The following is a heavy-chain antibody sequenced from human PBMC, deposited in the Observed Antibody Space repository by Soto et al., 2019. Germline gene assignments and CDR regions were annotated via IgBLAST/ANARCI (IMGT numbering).Heavy chain of an antibody. CDR1: GFTFSGHA. CDR2: IWYGGSNK. Sequence: QVQVVESGGGVVQPGRSLRLSCTVSGFTFSGHAMHWVRQAPGKGLEWVAQIWYGGSNKYYADSVKGRFTISRDNSKNILYVQMDSLRVDGTAVYYCARDGQSLAPYALDVWGQGTSVTVSS. D-gene: IGHD6-19*01. J-gene: IGHJ6*02. V-gene: IGHV3-33*01. CDR3: ARDGQSLAPYALDV.